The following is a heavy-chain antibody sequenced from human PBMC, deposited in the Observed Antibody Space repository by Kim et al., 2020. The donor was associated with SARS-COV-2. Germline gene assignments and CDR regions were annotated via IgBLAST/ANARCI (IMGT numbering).Heavy chain of an antibody. V-gene: IGHV3-48*02. Sequence: TIYYAESGKGRFTLSRDNAKNSLYLQMNSLRDEDTAVYYCAGSVVEEFDYWGPGTLVTVSS. D-gene: IGHD2-2*01. CDR3: AGSVVEEFDY. J-gene: IGHJ4*02. CDR2: TI.